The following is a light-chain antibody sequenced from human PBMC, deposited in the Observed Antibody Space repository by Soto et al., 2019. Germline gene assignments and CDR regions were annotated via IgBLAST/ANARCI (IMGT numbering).Light chain of an antibody. Sequence: QSELTQPASVSGSPGQSITISCTGTSSDVGSYNLVSWYQQHPGKAPKLMIYEVSKRPSGVSNRFSGSKSGNTASLTISGLQAEDEADYYCCSYAGSSTFEFGGGTKLTVL. CDR1: SSDVGSYNL. CDR3: CSYAGSSTFE. V-gene: IGLV2-23*02. J-gene: IGLJ3*02. CDR2: EVS.